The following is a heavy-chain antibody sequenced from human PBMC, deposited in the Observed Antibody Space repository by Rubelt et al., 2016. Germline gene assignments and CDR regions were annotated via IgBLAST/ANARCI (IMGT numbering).Heavy chain of an antibody. J-gene: IGHJ4*02. CDR2: INHSGST. CDR1: GGSISSSSYY. V-gene: IGHV4-39*07. CDR3: ARGYCSSTSCRFDY. Sequence: QLQLQESGPGLVKPSETLSLTCTVSGGSISSSSYYWGWIRQPPGKGLEWIGEINHSGSTNYNPSLKSRVAISVDTSKNQFSLKLSSVTAADTAVYYCARGYCSSTSCRFDYWGQGTLVTVSS. D-gene: IGHD2-2*01.